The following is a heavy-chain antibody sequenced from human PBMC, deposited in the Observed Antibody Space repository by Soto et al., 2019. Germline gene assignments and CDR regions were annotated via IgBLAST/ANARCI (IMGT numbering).Heavy chain of an antibody. Sequence: SETLSLTCAVYGGSFSGYYWSWIRQPPGKGLEWIGEINHSGSTNYNPSLKSRVTISVDTSKNQFSLKLSSVTAADTAVYYCARGHPGIQLYYYYYMDVWGKGTTVTVSS. CDR1: GGSFSGYY. V-gene: IGHV4-34*01. J-gene: IGHJ6*03. D-gene: IGHD5-18*01. CDR3: ARGHPGIQLYYYYYMDV. CDR2: INHSGST.